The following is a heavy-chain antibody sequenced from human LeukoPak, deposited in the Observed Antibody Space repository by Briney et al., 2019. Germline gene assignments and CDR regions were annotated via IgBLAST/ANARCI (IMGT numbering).Heavy chain of an antibody. J-gene: IGHJ4*02. V-gene: IGHV4-39*07. D-gene: IGHD7-27*01. Sequence: SETLSLTCTVSGGSISSSSYYWGWIRQPPGKGLEWIGSIYYSGSTYYNPSLKSRVTISVDTSKNQFSLKLSSVAAADTAVYYCAKSGGASNWGWEGYYFDYWGQGTLVTVSS. CDR3: AKSGGASNWGWEGYYFDY. CDR1: GGSISSSSYY. CDR2: IYYSGST.